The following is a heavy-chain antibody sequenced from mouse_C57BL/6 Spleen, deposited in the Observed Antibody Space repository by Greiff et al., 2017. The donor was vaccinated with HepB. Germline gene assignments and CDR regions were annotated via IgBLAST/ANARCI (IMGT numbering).Heavy chain of an antibody. D-gene: IGHD2-5*01. J-gene: IGHJ3*01. CDR1: GYTFTDYY. CDR2: INPNNGGT. Sequence: EVQLQQSGPELVKPGASVKISCKASGYTFTDYYMNWVKQSHGKSLEWIGDINPNNGGTSYNQKFKGKATLTVDKSSSTAYMELRSLTSEDSAVYYCARDGYYSNYVAYWGQGTLVTVSA. CDR3: ARDGYYSNYVAY. V-gene: IGHV1-26*01.